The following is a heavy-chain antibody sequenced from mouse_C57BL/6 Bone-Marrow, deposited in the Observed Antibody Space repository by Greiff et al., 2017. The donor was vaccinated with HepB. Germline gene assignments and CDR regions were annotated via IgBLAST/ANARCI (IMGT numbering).Heavy chain of an antibody. CDR2: IYPGDGDT. CDR3: ARDGAY. V-gene: IGHV1-82*01. J-gene: IGHJ3*01. Sequence: QVQLQQSGPELVKPGASVKISCKASGYAFSSSWMNWVKQRPGKGLEWIGRIYPGDGDTNYNGKFKGEATLTADKSSSTAYMQLSSLTSEDSAVYFCARDGAYWGQGTLVTVSA. CDR1: GYAFSSSW.